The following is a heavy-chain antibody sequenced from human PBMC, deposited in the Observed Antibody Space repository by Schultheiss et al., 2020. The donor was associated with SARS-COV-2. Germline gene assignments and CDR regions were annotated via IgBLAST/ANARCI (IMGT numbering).Heavy chain of an antibody. CDR3: ARDEGADYDFWSGYFYYYGMDV. CDR2: IWYDGSNK. Sequence: GGSLRLSCAASGFTFSSYGMHWVRQAPGKGLEWVAVIWYDGSNKYYADSVKGRFTISRDNSKNTLYLQMNSLRAEDTAVYYCARDEGADYDFWSGYFYYYGMDVWGQGTLVTVSS. J-gene: IGHJ6*02. V-gene: IGHV3-33*01. CDR1: GFTFSSYG. D-gene: IGHD3-3*01.